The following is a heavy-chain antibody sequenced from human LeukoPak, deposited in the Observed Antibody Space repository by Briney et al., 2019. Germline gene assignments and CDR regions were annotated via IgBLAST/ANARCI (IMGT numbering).Heavy chain of an antibody. CDR1: GYTFTSYG. CDR3: ARGPLITMIVVFDY. J-gene: IGHJ4*02. V-gene: IGHV1-18*01. CDR2: ISAYNGNT. Sequence: ASVKVSCKASGYTFTSYGINWVRQAPGQGLEWMGWISAYNGNTNYAQKLQGRVTMTTDTSTSTAYMELRSLRSDDTAVYYCARGPLITMIVVFDYWGQGTLVTVSS. D-gene: IGHD3-22*01.